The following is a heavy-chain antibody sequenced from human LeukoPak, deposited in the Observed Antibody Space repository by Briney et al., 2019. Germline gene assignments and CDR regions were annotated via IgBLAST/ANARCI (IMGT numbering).Heavy chain of an antibody. CDR1: GYTFTGFY. J-gene: IGHJ4*02. Sequence: ASVKVSCKASGYTFTGFYIHWVRQAPGQGLGWMGWIKPHSGDTNYAQRFQDWVTMTRDTSLSTAYMEVSRLRSDDTAVYYCARETGACTSTTCYRYFDYWGQGTLVTVSS. D-gene: IGHD2-2*02. CDR3: ARETGACTSTTCYRYFDY. V-gene: IGHV1-2*04. CDR2: IKPHSGDT.